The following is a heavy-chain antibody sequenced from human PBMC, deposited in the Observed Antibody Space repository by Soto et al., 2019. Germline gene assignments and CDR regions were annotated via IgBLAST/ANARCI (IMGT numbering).Heavy chain of an antibody. J-gene: IGHJ4*02. CDR3: AKEKAPSGWHRAWAFDY. V-gene: IGHV3-33*06. D-gene: IGHD6-19*01. CDR1: GFTFSTYA. CDR2: IWYDGSNK. Sequence: SGGSLRLSCGASGFTFSTYAMHWVRQAPGKGLEWVAVIWYDGSNKYYADSVKGRFTISRDNSKNTLYLQMNSLRAEDTAVYYCAKEKAPSGWHRAWAFDYWGQGTLVTVSS.